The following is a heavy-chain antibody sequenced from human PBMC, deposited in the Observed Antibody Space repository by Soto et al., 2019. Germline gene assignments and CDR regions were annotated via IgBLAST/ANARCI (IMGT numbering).Heavy chain of an antibody. Sequence: ASVKVSCKASGGTFSSYTISWVRQAPGQGLEWMGRIIPILGIANYAQKFQGRVTITADKSTSTAYMELSSLGSEDTAVYYCARDPTYYYDSSGYYQGGGVDYWGQGTLVTVSS. CDR1: GGTFSSYT. CDR3: ARDPTYYYDSSGYYQGGGVDY. CDR2: IIPILGIA. D-gene: IGHD3-22*01. V-gene: IGHV1-69*04. J-gene: IGHJ4*02.